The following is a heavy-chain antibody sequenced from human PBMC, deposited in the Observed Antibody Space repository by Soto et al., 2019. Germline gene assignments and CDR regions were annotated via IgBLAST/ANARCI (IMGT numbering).Heavy chain of an antibody. D-gene: IGHD6-13*01. CDR3: ARVGGYSSSWLYYYYGMDV. Sequence: QVQLQQWGAGLLKPSETLSLTCAVYGGSFSGYYWSWIRQPPGKGLEWIGEINHSGSTNYNPSLKRRVTISVDTSKNQFSLKLSSVTAADTAVYYCARVGGYSSSWLYYYYGMDVWGQGTTVTVSS. V-gene: IGHV4-34*01. J-gene: IGHJ6*02. CDR2: INHSGST. CDR1: GGSFSGYY.